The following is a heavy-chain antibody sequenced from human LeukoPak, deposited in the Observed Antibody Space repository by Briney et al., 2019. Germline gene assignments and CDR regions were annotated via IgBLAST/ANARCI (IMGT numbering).Heavy chain of an antibody. CDR2: IYSTDVDGTI. CDR3: TTTLSVTARGY. V-gene: IGHV3-15*01. J-gene: IGHJ4*02. CDR1: GFTFNNAW. Sequence: MPGGSLRLSCAASGFTFNNAWMTWVRQAPGKGLEWVGRIYSTDVDGTIDYAAPVKGRFTISRDDSKDTLYLQMNSLKTEDTAVYYCTTTLSVTARGYWGQGTLVTVSS. D-gene: IGHD2-21*02.